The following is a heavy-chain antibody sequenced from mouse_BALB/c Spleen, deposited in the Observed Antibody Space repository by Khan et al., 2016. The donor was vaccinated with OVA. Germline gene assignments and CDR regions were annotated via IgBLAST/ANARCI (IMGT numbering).Heavy chain of an antibody. CDR1: GYSITSGFS. Sequence: ELEEAGPDLGKPSQSLSLTCTVTGYSITSGFSWHCIRLFPGDALEWMCYIYYSGSLNYNPSLKSGISITRDTSKNQFFLQLTSVTNKDTATLNCARDGNDMDYWGQGTPATV. CDR2: IYYSGSL. V-gene: IGHV3-1*02. CDR3: ARDGNDMDY. D-gene: IGHD2-1*01. J-gene: IGHJ4*01.